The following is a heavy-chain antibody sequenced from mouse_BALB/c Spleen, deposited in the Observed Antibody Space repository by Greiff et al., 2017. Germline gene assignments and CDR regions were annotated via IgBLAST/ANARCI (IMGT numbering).Heavy chain of an antibody. D-gene: IGHD1-1*01. J-gene: IGHJ1*01. CDR2: INPYNDGT. V-gene: IGHV1-14*01. CDR1: GYTFTSYV. Sequence: QLQQSGPELVKPGASVKMSCKASGYTFTSYVMHWVKQKPGQGLEWIGYINPYNDGTKYNEKFKGKATLTSDKSSSTAYMELSSLTSEDSAVYYCARLLRNWYFDVWGAGTTVTVSS. CDR3: ARLLRNWYFDV.